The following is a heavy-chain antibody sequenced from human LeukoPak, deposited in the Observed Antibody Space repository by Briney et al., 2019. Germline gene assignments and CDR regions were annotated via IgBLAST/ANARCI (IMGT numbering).Heavy chain of an antibody. Sequence: GGSLRLSCAASGFSVSSIYMSWVRQAPGKGLAWVSRINPDGRSISYADSVKGRFTISRDNAKNTLYLQMNSLRAEDTAVYYCAKFDFSSSFDALDIWGHGTMVTVSS. CDR1: GFSVSSIY. J-gene: IGHJ3*02. V-gene: IGHV3-74*01. CDR2: INPDGRSI. D-gene: IGHD6-6*01. CDR3: AKFDFSSSFDALDI.